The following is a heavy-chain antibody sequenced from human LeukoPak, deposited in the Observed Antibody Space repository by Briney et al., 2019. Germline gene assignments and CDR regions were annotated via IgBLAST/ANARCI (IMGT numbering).Heavy chain of an antibody. Sequence: SETLSLTCTVSGGSISSYYWSWIRQPPGKGLEWIGYIYYIGSTNYNPSLKSRVTISVDTSKNQFSLKLSSVTAADTAVYYCAKGGTGWYYEWGQGTLVTVSS. V-gene: IGHV4-59*08. D-gene: IGHD6-19*01. J-gene: IGHJ4*02. CDR1: GGSISSYY. CDR3: AKGGTGWYYE. CDR2: IYYIGST.